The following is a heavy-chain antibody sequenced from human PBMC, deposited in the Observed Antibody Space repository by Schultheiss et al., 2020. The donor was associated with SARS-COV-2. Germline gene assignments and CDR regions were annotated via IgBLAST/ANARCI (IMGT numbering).Heavy chain of an antibody. D-gene: IGHD3-22*01. J-gene: IGHJ3*02. CDR1: GGSISSYY. CDR3: ARGLGAYDSSGYGAFDI. CDR2: INHSGST. Sequence: SETLSLTCTVSGGSISSYYWSWIRQPPGKGLEWIGEINHSGSTNYNPSLKSLVTISVDTSKNQFSLKLSSVTAADTAVYYCARGLGAYDSSGYGAFDIWGQGTMVTVSS. V-gene: IGHV4-34*01.